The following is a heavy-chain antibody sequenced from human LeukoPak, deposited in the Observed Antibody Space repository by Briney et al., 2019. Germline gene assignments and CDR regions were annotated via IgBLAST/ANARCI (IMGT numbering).Heavy chain of an antibody. D-gene: IGHD3-10*01. CDR1: GDTLTELS. V-gene: IGHV1-24*01. CDR3: TTREIVVEPAQTSMVRGVLWRSDF. Sequence: ASVKVSCKVSGDTLTELSMHWVRQAPGKGLEWMGVFDPKEGERVYAQNFQGRFTMTEDTSSGTAYMELNSLRSEDTAVYYCTTREIVVEPAQTSMVRGVLWRSDFWGHGTLVTVSS. J-gene: IGHJ4*01. CDR2: FDPKEGER.